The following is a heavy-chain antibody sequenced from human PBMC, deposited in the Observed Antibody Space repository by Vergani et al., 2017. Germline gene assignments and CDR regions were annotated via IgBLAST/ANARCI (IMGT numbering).Heavy chain of an antibody. CDR2: VSTGTKSQ. V-gene: IGHV3-21*05. D-gene: IGHD2-2*01. Sequence: EVQLVESGGGLVKRGGSLRLSCAASGFTFSSYSMNWVRQAPGKGLEWVSFVSTGTKSQSYAESVKGRFTISRDSAKNSLYLQMDSLRAEDTAVYYCAREYSSTSGRALDFWGQGTKVTVSS. CDR1: GFTFSSYS. CDR3: AREYSSTSGRALDF. J-gene: IGHJ3*01.